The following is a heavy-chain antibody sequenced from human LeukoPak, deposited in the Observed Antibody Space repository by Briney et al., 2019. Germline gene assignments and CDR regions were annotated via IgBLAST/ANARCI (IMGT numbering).Heavy chain of an antibody. CDR3: ARDVGNGYYVDY. J-gene: IGHJ4*02. D-gene: IGHD1-1*01. CDR1: GYSFTSYW. V-gene: IGHV5-51*01. Sequence: GESLKISCKGSGYSFTSYWIGWVRPMPGKGLEWMGIIYPGDSDTRYTQSFQGHVTISADKSISTSYLQWSSMQASDTGMYYCARDVGNGYYVDYWGQGTLVTVSS. CDR2: IYPGDSDT.